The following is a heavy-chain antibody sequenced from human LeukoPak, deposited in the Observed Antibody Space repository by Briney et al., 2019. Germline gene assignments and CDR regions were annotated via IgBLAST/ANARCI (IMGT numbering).Heavy chain of an antibody. V-gene: IGHV4-59*08. Sequence: PSETLSLTCTVSGGSISSYYRSWIRQPPGKGLEWIGYIYYSGSTNYNPSLKSRVTISVDTSKNQFSLKLSSVTAADTAVYYCASNLRSGSYPFDYWGQGTLVTVSS. CDR3: ASNLRSGSYPFDY. J-gene: IGHJ4*02. CDR1: GGSISSYY. D-gene: IGHD3-10*01. CDR2: IYYSGST.